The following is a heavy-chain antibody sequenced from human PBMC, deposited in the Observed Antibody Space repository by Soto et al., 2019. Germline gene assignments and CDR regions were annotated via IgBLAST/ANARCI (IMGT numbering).Heavy chain of an antibody. CDR1: GGSFSVYY. V-gene: IGHV4-34*01. CDR3: ASQHYYDSSGYYVVY. Sequence: SDTLSLTCAVYGGSFSVYYWSWIRQPPGKGLEWIGEINHSGSTNYNPSLKSRVTISVDTSKNQFSLKLSSVTAADTAVYYCASQHYYDSSGYYVVYWGQGTLVTVSS. J-gene: IGHJ4*02. D-gene: IGHD3-22*01. CDR2: INHSGST.